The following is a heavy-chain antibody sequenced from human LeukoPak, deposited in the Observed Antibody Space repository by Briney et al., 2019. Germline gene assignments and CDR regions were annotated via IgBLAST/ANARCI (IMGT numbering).Heavy chain of an antibody. CDR1: GYTFTGYY. CDR2: ISAYNGNT. CDR3: ARGAVVVVPAAISYYYYGMDV. V-gene: IGHV1-18*04. Sequence: GASVKVSCKASGYTFTGYYMHWVRQAPGQGLEWMGWISAYNGNTNYAQKLQGRVTMTTDTSTSTAYMELRSLRSDDTAVYYCARGAVVVVPAAISYYYYGMDVWGQGTTVTVSS. J-gene: IGHJ6*02. D-gene: IGHD2-2*01.